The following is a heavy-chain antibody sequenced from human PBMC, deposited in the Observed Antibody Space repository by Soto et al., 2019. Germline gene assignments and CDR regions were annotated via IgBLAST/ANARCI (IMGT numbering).Heavy chain of an antibody. CDR2: ISAYNGNT. D-gene: IGHD4-17*01. V-gene: IGHV1-18*01. CDR1: GYTFTSYG. CDR3: ARIMTTVTEDAFDI. Sequence: ASVKVSCKASGYTFTSYGISWVRQAPGQGLEWMGWISAYNGNTNYAQKLQGRVTMTTDTSTSTAYMELRSLRSDDTAVYYCARIMTTVTEDAFDIWGQGTMVTVSS. J-gene: IGHJ3*02.